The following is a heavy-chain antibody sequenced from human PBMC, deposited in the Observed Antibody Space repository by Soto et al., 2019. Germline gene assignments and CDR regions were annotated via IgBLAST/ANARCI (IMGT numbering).Heavy chain of an antibody. CDR2: SDYSGGT. V-gene: IGHV4-4*02. D-gene: IGHD3-3*01. CDR3: AKYDFWSGYYFDY. J-gene: IGHJ4*02. Sequence: SETLPLTGAGSGASISSSTWWSLVRQPPGKGLEWIGGSDYSGGTNYNPSLKSRVTISVDTSKDQFSLKLSSVTAADTAVYYCAKYDFWSGYYFDYWGQGTLVTVSS. CDR1: GASISSSTW.